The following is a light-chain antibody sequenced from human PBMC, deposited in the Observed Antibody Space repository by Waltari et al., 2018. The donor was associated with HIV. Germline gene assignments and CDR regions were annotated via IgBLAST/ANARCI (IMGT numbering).Light chain of an antibody. V-gene: IGLV2-14*01. CDR1: DLHDNEY. J-gene: IGLJ2*01. Sequence: QSALTPPASVSGSPGQSITISCDLHDNEYVSWYQRHPGKAPTVIIYEVTNRPSGLSNRFSGSKSGNTATLTISGLQPEDEAYYFCTSYISGTSPVFGRGTRVTVL. CDR3: TSYISGTSPV. CDR2: EVT.